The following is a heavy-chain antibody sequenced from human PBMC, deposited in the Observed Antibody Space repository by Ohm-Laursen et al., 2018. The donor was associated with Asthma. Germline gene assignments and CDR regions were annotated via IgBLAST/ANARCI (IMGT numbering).Heavy chain of an antibody. Sequence: SLRLSCTASGYTFSRYSIHWVRQVPGKGLEWVASISTASTFIYYADSVRGRFTTSRDNAKNSVYLQMNSLRADDTALYYYARIGPEWELPGREYSLHHWGQGTQVTVSS. D-gene: IGHD1-26*01. CDR3: ARIGPEWELPGREYSLHH. J-gene: IGHJ1*01. CDR1: GYTFSRYS. CDR2: ISTASTFI. V-gene: IGHV3-21*01.